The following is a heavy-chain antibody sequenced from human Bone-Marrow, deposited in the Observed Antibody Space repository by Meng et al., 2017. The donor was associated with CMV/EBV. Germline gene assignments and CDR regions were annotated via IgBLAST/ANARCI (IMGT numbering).Heavy chain of an antibody. V-gene: IGHV1-18*01. CDR2: ISAYNGNT. D-gene: IGHD3-3*01. J-gene: IGHJ4*02. CDR1: GYTFTSYG. CDR3: ARDSRFLEWLLIDY. Sequence: ASVKVSCKASGYTFTSYGISWVRQAPGQGLEWMGWISAYNGNTNYAQKLQGRVTMTTDTSTSTAYMELKSLRSDDTAVYYCARDSRFLEWLLIDYWVQGTLVTVSS.